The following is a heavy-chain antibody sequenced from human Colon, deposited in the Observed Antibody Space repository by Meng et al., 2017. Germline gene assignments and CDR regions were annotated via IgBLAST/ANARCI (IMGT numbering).Heavy chain of an antibody. Sequence: QMQLQESGPGLVKPSGTLSLTCRVSGGSISTSGYYRGWIRQPPGKELEWIGSIGHSGFTYYTPSLKSRVTVSIDTSRNQFSLWLTSVTAADTAVYYCVRSSGWVKTGFDPWGQGTLVTVSS. CDR3: VRSSGWVKTGFDP. D-gene: IGHD6-19*01. V-gene: IGHV4-39*01. J-gene: IGHJ5*02. CDR2: IGHSGFT. CDR1: GGSISTSGYY.